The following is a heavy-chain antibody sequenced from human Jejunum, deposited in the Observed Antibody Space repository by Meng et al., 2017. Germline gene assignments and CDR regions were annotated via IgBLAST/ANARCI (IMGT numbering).Heavy chain of an antibody. J-gene: IGHJ1*01. CDR1: GASITSGSYY. CDR3: ARLLVRGTIES. Sequence: LRLSCSVSGASITSGSYYWSWIRQSAVLGVEWMGRVHTSETSNYNPSLTGRVAISIDASKNQLSLRLRSVGAADSAVYFCARLLVRGTIESWGQGTLVTVSS. D-gene: IGHD3-3*01. CDR2: VHTSETS. V-gene: IGHV4-61*02.